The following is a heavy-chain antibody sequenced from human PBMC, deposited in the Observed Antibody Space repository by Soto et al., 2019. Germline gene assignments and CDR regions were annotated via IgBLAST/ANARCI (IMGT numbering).Heavy chain of an antibody. CDR1: GDSIRSSY. CDR3: AKISAGSTDETMFTVSDH. D-gene: IGHD6-13*01. J-gene: IGHJ4*02. CDR2: IYHTGTT. V-gene: IGHV4-59*03. Sequence: SETLSLTCTVSGDSIRSSYWTWIRQAPGRGLEWIGDIYHTGTTNYNPSLKSRVSISVDTSKNQFSLRLRSVTAADTAIYFCAKISAGSTDETMFTVSDHWGQGTLVTVSS.